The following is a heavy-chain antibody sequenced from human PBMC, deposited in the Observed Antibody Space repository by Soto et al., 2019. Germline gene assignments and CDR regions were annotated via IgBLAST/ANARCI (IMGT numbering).Heavy chain of an antibody. Sequence: SETLSLTCTVSGGSISSYYWSWIRQPPGKGLEWVGYIYYSGSTNYNPSLKSRVTISVDTSKNQFSLKLSSVTAADTAVYYCARWPSNYDFWSGYRDLHYGMDVWGQGTTVTVSS. J-gene: IGHJ6*02. CDR3: ARWPSNYDFWSGYRDLHYGMDV. D-gene: IGHD3-3*01. CDR2: IYYSGST. CDR1: GGSISSYY. V-gene: IGHV4-59*01.